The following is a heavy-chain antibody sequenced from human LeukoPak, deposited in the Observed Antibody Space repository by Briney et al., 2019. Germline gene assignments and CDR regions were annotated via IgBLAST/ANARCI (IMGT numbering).Heavy chain of an antibody. CDR3: AADDYGDYEGSAFDI. J-gene: IGHJ3*02. Sequence: SVKVSCKASGGTFSSYAISWVRQAPGQGLEWMGRIIPNLGIANYAQKFQGRVTITADKTTSTAYMELSSLRSEDTAVYYCAADDYGDYEGSAFDIWGQGTMVTVSS. D-gene: IGHD4-17*01. CDR2: IIPNLGIA. V-gene: IGHV1-69*10. CDR1: GGTFSSYA.